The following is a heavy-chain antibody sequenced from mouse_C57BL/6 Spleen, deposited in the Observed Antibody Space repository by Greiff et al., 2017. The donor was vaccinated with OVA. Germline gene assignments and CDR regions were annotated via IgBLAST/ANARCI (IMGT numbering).Heavy chain of an antibody. D-gene: IGHD1-1*01. J-gene: IGHJ3*01. CDR2: IHPNSGST. CDR1: GYTFTSYW. CDR3: ARDYGSRFAY. V-gene: IGHV1-64*01. Sequence: QVQLQQPGAELVKPGASVKLSCKASGYTFTSYWMHWVKQRPGQGIEWIGMIHPNSGSTNYNEKFKSKATLTVDKSSSTAYMQLSSLTSEDSAVYYCARDYGSRFAYWGQGTLVTVSA.